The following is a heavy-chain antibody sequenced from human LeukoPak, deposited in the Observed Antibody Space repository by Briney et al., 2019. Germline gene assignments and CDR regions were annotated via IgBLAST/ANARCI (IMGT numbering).Heavy chain of an antibody. V-gene: IGHV1-69*13. Sequence: ASVKVSCKASGGTFSSYAISWVRQAPGQGLEWMGGIIPIFGTANYAQKFQGRVTITADESTSTAYMELSSLRAEDTAVYYCARYGGSGSYGRAFDIWGQGTMVTVSS. J-gene: IGHJ3*02. CDR2: IIPIFGTA. D-gene: IGHD3-10*01. CDR1: GGTFSSYA. CDR3: ARYGGSGSYGRAFDI.